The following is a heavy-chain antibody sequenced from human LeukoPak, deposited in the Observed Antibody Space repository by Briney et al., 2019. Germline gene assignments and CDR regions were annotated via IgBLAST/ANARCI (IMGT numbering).Heavy chain of an antibody. CDR2: IYSGGNT. CDR1: GFTVSSNY. J-gene: IGHJ5*02. D-gene: IGHD3-3*01. Sequence: GGSLSLSCAVSGFTVSSNYVSWVRQAPGKGLEWGSVIYSGGNTYYADSVKGRFTISRDNSKNTLYLQMNSLRAEDTAVYYCARNSGGFWSGYYVWFDPWGQGTLVTVSS. CDR3: ARNSGGFWSGYYVWFDP. V-gene: IGHV3-53*01.